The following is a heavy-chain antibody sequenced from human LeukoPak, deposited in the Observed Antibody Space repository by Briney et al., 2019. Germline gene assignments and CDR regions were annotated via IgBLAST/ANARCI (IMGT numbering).Heavy chain of an antibody. V-gene: IGHV4-61*02. CDR2: IYTSGST. CDR1: GGSINSGSYY. D-gene: IGHD1-14*01. CDR3: ARHTHDEDHPNYYMDV. J-gene: IGHJ6*03. Sequence: SETLSLTCTVSGGSINSGSYYWSWIRQPAGKGLEWIGRIYTSGSTNYNPSLKSRVTISVDTSKNQFSLKLSSVTAADTAVYYCARHTHDEDHPNYYMDVWGKGTTVTVSS.